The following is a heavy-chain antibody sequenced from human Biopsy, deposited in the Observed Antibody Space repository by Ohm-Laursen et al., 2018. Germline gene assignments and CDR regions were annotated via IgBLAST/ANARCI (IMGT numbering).Heavy chain of an antibody. CDR3: ASAGYNPDWNFDL. Sequence: SETLSLTCTVSGGPIDSYYWIWIRQPPGKALEWIGYIYFTGRTSYNPSLKSRVTMSVNTSKKQFSLRLSSGTAADTAVYYCASAGYNPDWNFDLWGRGTRVTVSS. D-gene: IGHD5-24*01. J-gene: IGHJ2*01. CDR2: IYFTGRT. V-gene: IGHV4-59*12. CDR1: GGPIDSYY.